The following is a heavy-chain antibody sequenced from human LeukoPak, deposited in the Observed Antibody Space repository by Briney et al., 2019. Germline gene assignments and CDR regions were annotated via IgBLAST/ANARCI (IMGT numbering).Heavy chain of an antibody. V-gene: IGHV4-38-2*02. Sequence: SETLSLTCTVSGYSISTGNYWGWIRQPPGKGRGGIRRIYHSGSTYYNPSLKSRVTISVDTSMNQFSLKLTSAIASDTAVYYCARDTFRWSGFALDVWGQGTRVTVS. CDR2: IYHSGST. J-gene: IGHJ3*01. D-gene: IGHD3-3*01. CDR1: GYSISTGNY. CDR3: ARDTFRWSGFALDV.